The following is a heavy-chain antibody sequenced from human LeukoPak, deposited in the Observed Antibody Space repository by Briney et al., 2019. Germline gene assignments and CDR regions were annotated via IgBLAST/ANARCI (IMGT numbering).Heavy chain of an antibody. V-gene: IGHV1-2*04. D-gene: IGHD3-22*01. CDR3: AREDYYDSSGLIWFDP. CDR1: GYTFTGYY. Sequence: ASVKVSCKASGYTFTGYYMHWVRQAPGQGLEWMGWINPNSGGTNYAQKFQGWVTMTRDTSISTAYMELSRLRSDDTAVYYCAREDYYDSSGLIWFDPWGQGTLVTVSS. CDR2: INPNSGGT. J-gene: IGHJ5*02.